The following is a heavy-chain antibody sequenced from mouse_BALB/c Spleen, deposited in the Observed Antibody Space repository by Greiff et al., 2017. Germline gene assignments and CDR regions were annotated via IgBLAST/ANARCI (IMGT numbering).Heavy chain of an antibody. J-gene: IGHJ2*01. CDR1: GFAFSSYD. Sequence: DVKLVESGGGLVQPGGSLKLSCAASGFAFSSYDMSWVRQTPEKRLEWVAYISSGGGSTYYPDTVKGRFTISRDNAKNTLYLQMSSLKSEDTAMYYCARHKGDYWGQGTTLTVSS. CDR2: ISSGGGST. V-gene: IGHV5-12-1*01. CDR3: ARHKGDY. D-gene: IGHD3-3*01.